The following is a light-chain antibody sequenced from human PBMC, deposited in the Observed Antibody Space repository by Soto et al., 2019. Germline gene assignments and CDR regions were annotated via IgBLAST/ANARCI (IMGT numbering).Light chain of an antibody. CDR1: QSVGSNN. CDR3: QQYANSIT. Sequence: EIVLTQSPGTQSLSPGETATLSCRASQSVGSNNLAWYHQKPGQTPRLLIYDASSRATGIPDRFSGSGSGTDFTLTISRLEPDDFAVYYCQQYANSITFGQGARLEIE. V-gene: IGKV3-20*01. J-gene: IGKJ5*01. CDR2: DAS.